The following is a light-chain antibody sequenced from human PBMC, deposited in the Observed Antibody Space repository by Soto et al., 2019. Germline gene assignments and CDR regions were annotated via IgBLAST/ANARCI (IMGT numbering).Light chain of an antibody. CDR1: SSDVGAYHS. V-gene: IGLV2-14*03. CDR3: SSFTGTGTVM. CDR2: DVS. Sequence: QSALTQPASVSGSPGQSITISCTGTSSDVGAYHSVSWYQQHPGKAPKLIIFDVSNRPSGVSNRFSGSKSGNTASLTISGLQAEDEADYYCSSFTGTGTVMFVGGTKLTVL. J-gene: IGLJ3*02.